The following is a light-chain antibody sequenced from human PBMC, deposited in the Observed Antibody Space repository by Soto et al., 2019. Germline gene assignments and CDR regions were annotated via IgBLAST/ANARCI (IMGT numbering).Light chain of an antibody. CDR1: QSVSSD. V-gene: IGKV3-15*01. Sequence: EIVMTQSPATLSVSPGERATLSCRASQSVSSDLAWYHQKPGQAPRLLIYGASTRATDIPTRFSGSGSGTDFTLTISTLQSEDFAVYYCLQYNTWPRTFGQGTKVDIK. CDR2: GAS. J-gene: IGKJ1*01. CDR3: LQYNTWPRT.